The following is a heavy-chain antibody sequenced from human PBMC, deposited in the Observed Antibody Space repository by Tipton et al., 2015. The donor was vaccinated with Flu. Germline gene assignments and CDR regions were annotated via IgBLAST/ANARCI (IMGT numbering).Heavy chain of an antibody. CDR2: ISYSGIT. CDR3: ARGLGSFDFWSGSAF. D-gene: IGHD3-3*01. Sequence: TLSLTCTVSGASVNSGSYYWTWIRQPPGKGLEWIGHISYSGITSYNPSLTSRVTISADTSKNQFSLNLISVTAADTAVYYCARGLGSFDFWSGSAFWGRGPLVTVSS. J-gene: IGHJ4*02. CDR1: GASVNSGSYY. V-gene: IGHV4-61*01.